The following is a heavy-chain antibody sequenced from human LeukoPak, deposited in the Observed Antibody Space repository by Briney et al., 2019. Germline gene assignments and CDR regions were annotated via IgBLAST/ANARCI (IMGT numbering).Heavy chain of an antibody. D-gene: IGHD3-10*01. CDR2: ISGSGGST. Sequence: GGSLRLSCAASGFTFSSYAMSWVRQAPGKGLEWVSAISGSGGSTYYADSVKGRFTISRDNSKNTLYLQMNSLRAEDTAVYYCAKVQPSDFWDYYGSGSGAFDIWGQGTMVTVSS. CDR1: GFTFSSYA. V-gene: IGHV3-23*01. J-gene: IGHJ3*02. CDR3: AKVQPSDFWDYYGSGSGAFDI.